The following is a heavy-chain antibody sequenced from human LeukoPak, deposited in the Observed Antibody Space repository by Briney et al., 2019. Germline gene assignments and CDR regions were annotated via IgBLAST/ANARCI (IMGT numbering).Heavy chain of an antibody. CDR1: GFTFSAYS. V-gene: IGHV3-64*02. J-gene: IGHJ4*02. D-gene: IGHD3-16*01. Sequence: GGSLRLSCAASGFTFSAYSMYWVRQAPGKGVEYVSGIGGVGGSTHYTDSVQGRFIISRDNSKNTLYLHMDSLRGEDMAVYYCARKTLGTFDYWGQGTLVTVSS. CDR3: ARKTLGTFDY. CDR2: IGGVGGST.